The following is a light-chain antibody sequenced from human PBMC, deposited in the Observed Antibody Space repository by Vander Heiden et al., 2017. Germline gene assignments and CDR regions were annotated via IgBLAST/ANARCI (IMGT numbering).Light chain of an antibody. Sequence: EMVMTQSPATLSVSPGERATLSCRASQSVGSNLAWYQQKPGQAPRLLIYGASTRATGVPARFSGSGSGTEFTLTISSLQSEDFAVYYCQQGNNWPYTFGQGTKLKIK. CDR3: QQGNNWPYT. CDR2: GAS. J-gene: IGKJ2*01. V-gene: IGKV3-15*01. CDR1: QSVGSN.